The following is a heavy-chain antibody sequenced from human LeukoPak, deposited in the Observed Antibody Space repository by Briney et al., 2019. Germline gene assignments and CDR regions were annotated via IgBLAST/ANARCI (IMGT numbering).Heavy chain of an antibody. CDR1: GFTFRDYW. V-gene: IGHV3-7*01. CDR3: AREQQLSV. Sequence: GGSLRLSCAASGFTFRDYWMTWVRQAPGKGLEWVASLKHDGSEKYYVDSVKGRFTISRDNAKNSLYLQMNSLRAEDTAVYYCAREQQLSVWGQGTTVTVSS. J-gene: IGHJ6*02. D-gene: IGHD6-13*01. CDR2: LKHDGSEK.